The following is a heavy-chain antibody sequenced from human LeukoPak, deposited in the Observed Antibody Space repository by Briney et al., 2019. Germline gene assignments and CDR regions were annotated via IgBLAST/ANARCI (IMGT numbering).Heavy chain of an antibody. V-gene: IGHV3-74*01. D-gene: IGHD3-22*01. CDR3: ERDGTYYDSSGPADY. CDR2: INSDGIST. J-gene: IGHJ4*02. CDR1: WYTFSRDW. Sequence: PGGSLRLSCAASWYTFSRDWMRWVRQAPGKGLVWVSRINSDGISTSYADSVKGRFTISRDNAKNTLYLQMNSLRAEDTAVYYCERDGTYYDSSGPADYWGQGTLVTVSS.